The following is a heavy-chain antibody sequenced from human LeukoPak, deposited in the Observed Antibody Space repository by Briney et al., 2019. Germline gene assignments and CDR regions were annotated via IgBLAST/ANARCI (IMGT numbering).Heavy chain of an antibody. V-gene: IGHV3-23*01. CDR2: ISGGGDST. D-gene: IGHD3-10*02. CDR3: AKGGSVRGYGMVV. Sequence: PGGSLRLSCAASGFTFSNYGMSWVRQAPGKGLEWVSAISGGGDSTYYADSVKGRFTISRDNSKNTLYLQVSSLRAEDTAVFYCAKGGSVRGYGMVVWGQGTTVTVSS. J-gene: IGHJ6*02. CDR1: GFTFSNYG.